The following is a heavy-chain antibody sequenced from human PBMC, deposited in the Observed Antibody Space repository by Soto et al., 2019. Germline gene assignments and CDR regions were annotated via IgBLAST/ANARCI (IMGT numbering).Heavy chain of an antibody. V-gene: IGHV4-31*03. CDR2: ISNSGSS. J-gene: IGHJ4*02. CDR1: AVSISNDGYF. CDR3: ASRVPRRSYLGVFDS. D-gene: IGHD2-15*01. Sequence: QVQLQESGPGLVEPAQTLSLTCTVSAVSISNDGYFWTWIRQRPGKGPEWIVYISNSGSSFSNPALRSRLAFSIDPSKNQFSLKLTSMTDADTAIYYCASRVPRRSYLGVFDSWGQGTLVTVSS.